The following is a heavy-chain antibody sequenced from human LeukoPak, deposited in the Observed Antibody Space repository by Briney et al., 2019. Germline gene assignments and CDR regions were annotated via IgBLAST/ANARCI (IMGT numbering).Heavy chain of an antibody. J-gene: IGHJ6*03. D-gene: IGHD3-10*01. V-gene: IGHV3-48*01. CDR1: GFTFSSYS. CDR3: AKGGAVSSKSITMIRGTRRYYDYIDV. CDR2: SSNSSSTI. Sequence: GGSLRLSCAASGFTFSSYSMNWVRQAPGKGLEWVSYSSNSSSTIYYAHSVKGRFTISRDNSKNTLYLQINRLRAEDTAVYYCAKGGAVSSKSITMIRGTRRYYDYIDVWGKGTTVTISS.